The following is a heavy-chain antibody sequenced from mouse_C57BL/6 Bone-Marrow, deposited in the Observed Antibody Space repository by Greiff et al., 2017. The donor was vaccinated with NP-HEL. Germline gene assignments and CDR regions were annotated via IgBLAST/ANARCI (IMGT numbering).Heavy chain of an antibody. V-gene: IGHV5-6*01. CDR2: ISSGGSYP. D-gene: IGHD2-10*01. J-gene: IGHJ4*01. Sequence: EVHLVESGGDLVKPGGSLKLSCAASGFTFSSYGMSWVRQTPDKRLEWVATISSGGSYPYYPDSVKGRFTISRDNAKNTLYLQMSSLKSEDTAMYYCANLLYAMDYWGQGTSVTVSS. CDR3: ANLLYAMDY. CDR1: GFTFSSYG.